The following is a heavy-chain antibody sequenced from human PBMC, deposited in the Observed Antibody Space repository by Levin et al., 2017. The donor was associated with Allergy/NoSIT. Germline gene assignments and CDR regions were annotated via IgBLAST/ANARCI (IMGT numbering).Heavy chain of an antibody. CDR3: AGRYGSGTYYQGNNY. D-gene: IGHD3-10*01. CDR2: IITSGTHT. CDR1: GFTFSDYY. V-gene: IGHV3-11*03. J-gene: IGHJ4*02. Sequence: PGGSLRLSCAASGFTFSDYYMNWIRQAPGKGLEWISYIITSGTHTSYADSVKGRFTISRDNANNLVFLQTNSLRAEDTAVYYCAGRYGSGTYYQGNNYWGQGTLVTVSS.